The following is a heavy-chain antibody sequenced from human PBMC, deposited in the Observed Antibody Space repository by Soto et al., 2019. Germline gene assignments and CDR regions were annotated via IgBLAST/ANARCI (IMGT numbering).Heavy chain of an antibody. Sequence: GGSLRLSCAASGFTFSNAWMNWVRQAPGKGLEWVGRIKSKTDGGTTDYAAPVKGRFTISRDDSKNTLYLQMNSLKTEDTAVYYCTTVADSSGYYPEYYYYYGMDVWGQGTTVTVSS. V-gene: IGHV3-15*07. J-gene: IGHJ6*02. CDR2: IKSKTDGGTT. CDR3: TTVADSSGYYPEYYYYYGMDV. D-gene: IGHD3-22*01. CDR1: GFTFSNAW.